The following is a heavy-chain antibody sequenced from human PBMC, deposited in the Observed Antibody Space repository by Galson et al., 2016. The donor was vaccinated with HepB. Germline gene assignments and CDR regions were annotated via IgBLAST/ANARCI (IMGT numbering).Heavy chain of an antibody. CDR2: ISHSGTYA. V-gene: IGHV3-11*06. J-gene: IGHJ4*02. D-gene: IGHD5-18*01. Sequence: SQRLSCAASGFTFSDYHMGWIRQAPGKGLEWVSYISHSGTYANYADSLKGRFTISRDSAKNSLDLQMDSLRAEDTAVYYCARGGELWLENFDYWGQGTLVTVSS. CDR1: GFTFSDYH. CDR3: ARGGELWLENFDY.